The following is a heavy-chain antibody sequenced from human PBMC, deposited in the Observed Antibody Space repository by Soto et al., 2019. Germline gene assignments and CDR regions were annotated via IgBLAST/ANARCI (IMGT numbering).Heavy chain of an antibody. J-gene: IGHJ4*02. CDR2: IIPIFGTA. CDR1: GGTFSSYA. Sequence: QVQLVQSGAEVKKPGSSVKVSCKASGGTFSSYAISWVQQAPGQGLEWMGGIIPIFGTANYAQKFQGRVTITADESTSTAYMELSSLRSEDTAVYYCAGTSTYYYDSSGYYLDYWGQGTLVTVSS. CDR3: AGTSTYYYDSSGYYLDY. D-gene: IGHD3-22*01. V-gene: IGHV1-69*01.